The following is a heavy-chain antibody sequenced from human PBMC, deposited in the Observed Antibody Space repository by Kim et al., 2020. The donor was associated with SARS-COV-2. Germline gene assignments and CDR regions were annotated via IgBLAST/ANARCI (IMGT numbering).Heavy chain of an antibody. CDR3: ARVAGDCSGYYCSGAFVT. V-gene: IGHV3-11*04. Sequence: GGSLRLSCAASGFTFSDYYMSWIRQAPGKGLEWVSYISSSGSSIYYADSVKGRFTISRDNAKNSLYLQMNSLRAEDTAVYYCARVAGDCSGYYCSGAFVTWGQGTMVTVSS. J-gene: IGHJ3*02. CDR1: GFTFSDYY. CDR2: ISSSGSSI. D-gene: IGHD3-22*01.